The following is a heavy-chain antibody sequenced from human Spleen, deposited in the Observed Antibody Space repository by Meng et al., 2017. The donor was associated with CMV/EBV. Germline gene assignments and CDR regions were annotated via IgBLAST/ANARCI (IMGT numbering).Heavy chain of an antibody. D-gene: IGHD5-24*01. V-gene: IGHV1-18*01. Sequence: ASVKVSCKASGYTFTSYGISWVRQAPGQELEWMGWITTYNGNTNYAQKLQGRVTLTTDTSTSTADMELRSLRSDDTAVYYCARVATPYYYYGLDVWGQGTTVTVSS. J-gene: IGHJ6*02. CDR1: GYTFTSYG. CDR2: ITTYNGNT. CDR3: ARVATPYYYYGLDV.